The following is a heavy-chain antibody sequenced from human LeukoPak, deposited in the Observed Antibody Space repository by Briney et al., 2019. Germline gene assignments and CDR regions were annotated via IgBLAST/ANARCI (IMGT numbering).Heavy chain of an antibody. CDR3: AREGSGWSNFDY. D-gene: IGHD6-19*01. CDR1: GYTFTGYY. J-gene: IGHJ4*02. V-gene: IGHV1-2*02. Sequence: ASVKVSCMASGYTFTGYYMHWVRQAPGQGLEWMGWINPNSGGTNYAQKFQGRVTMTRDTSISTAYMELSRLRSDDTAVYYCAREGSGWSNFDYWGQGTLVTVSS. CDR2: INPNSGGT.